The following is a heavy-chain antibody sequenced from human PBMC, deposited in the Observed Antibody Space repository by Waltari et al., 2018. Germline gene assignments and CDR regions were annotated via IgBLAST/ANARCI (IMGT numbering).Heavy chain of an antibody. Sequence: EVQLVESGGGLVQPGRSLRLSCAASGFTFDDYAMHWVRPAPGKGLEWVSGISWNSGSIGYADSVKGRFTISRDNAKNSLYLQMNSLRAEDTALYYCAKATGDIVATSYFDYWGQGTLVTVSS. CDR1: GFTFDDYA. D-gene: IGHD5-12*01. CDR2: ISWNSGSI. V-gene: IGHV3-9*01. CDR3: AKATGDIVATSYFDY. J-gene: IGHJ4*02.